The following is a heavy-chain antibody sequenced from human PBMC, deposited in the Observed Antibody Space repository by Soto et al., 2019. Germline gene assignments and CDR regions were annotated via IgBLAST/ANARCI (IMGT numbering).Heavy chain of an antibody. V-gene: IGHV1-8*01. CDR1: GYTFTSYD. Sequence: QVQLVQSGAEVKKPGASVKVSCKDSGYTFTSYDINWVRQATGQGLEWMGWMNPNSGNTGYAQKFQGRVTMTRNISISTAYMELSSLRSEDSAVYYCARCPGSWYYYYMDVWGKGTTVTVSS. CDR3: ARCPGSWYYYYMDV. J-gene: IGHJ6*03. D-gene: IGHD6-13*01. CDR2: MNPNSGNT.